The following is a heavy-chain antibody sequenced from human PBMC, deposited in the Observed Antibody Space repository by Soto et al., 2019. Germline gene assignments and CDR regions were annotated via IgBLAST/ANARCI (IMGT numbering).Heavy chain of an antibody. J-gene: IGHJ4*02. D-gene: IGHD3-3*01. Sequence: GGSLRLSCAASGVPLSSNYMSWVRQAPGKGLEWVSVIYSGGSTYYADSVKGRFTISRDNSKNTLYLQMNSLRAEDTAVYYCARASLWFLEWSDWGQGTLVTVSS. V-gene: IGHV3-66*01. CDR3: ARASLWFLEWSD. CDR2: IYSGGST. CDR1: GVPLSSNY.